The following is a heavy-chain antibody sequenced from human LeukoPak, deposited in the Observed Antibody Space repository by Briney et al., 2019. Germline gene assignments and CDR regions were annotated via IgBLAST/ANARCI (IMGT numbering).Heavy chain of an antibody. J-gene: IGHJ6*03. CDR2: INHSGST. CDR1: GGSFSGYY. CDR3: ARVKSYYYYYMEV. V-gene: IGHV4-34*01. Sequence: SETLSLTCAVYGGSFSGYYWSWIRQPPGKGLEWIGEINHSGSTNYNPSLKSRVTISVDTSKNQFSLKLSSVTAADTAVYYCARVKSYYYYYMEVWGKGTTVTVSS.